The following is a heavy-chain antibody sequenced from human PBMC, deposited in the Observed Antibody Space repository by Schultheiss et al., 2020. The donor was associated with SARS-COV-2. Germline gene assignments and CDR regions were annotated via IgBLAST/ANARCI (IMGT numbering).Heavy chain of an antibody. CDR3: ARGYSSTWARLDY. D-gene: IGHD6-13*01. J-gene: IGHJ4*02. CDR1: GGTFSSYA. CDR2: ISGYNGNT. Sequence: SVKVSCKASGGTFSSYAISWVRQAPGQGLEWMGWISGYNGNTNYAQTFQGRVTITADESTSTAYMELSSLRSEDTAVYYCARGYSSTWARLDYWGQGTLVTVSS. V-gene: IGHV1-69*13.